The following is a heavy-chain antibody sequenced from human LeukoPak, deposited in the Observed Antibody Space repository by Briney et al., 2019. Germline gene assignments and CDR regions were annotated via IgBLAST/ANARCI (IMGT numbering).Heavy chain of an antibody. D-gene: IGHD6-19*01. J-gene: IGHJ4*02. Sequence: GGSLRLSCAASGFTFSSYSMNWVRQAPGKGLEWVSSISSSSSYIYYADSVKGRFTISRDNAKNSLYLQMNSLRAEDTAVYYCARDRGSGNEDDYWGQGTLVTVSS. CDR2: ISSSSSYI. CDR3: ARDRGSGNEDDY. V-gene: IGHV3-21*01. CDR1: GFTFSSYS.